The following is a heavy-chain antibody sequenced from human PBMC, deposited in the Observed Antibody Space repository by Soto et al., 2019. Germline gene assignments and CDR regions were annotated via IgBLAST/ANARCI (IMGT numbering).Heavy chain of an antibody. J-gene: IGHJ4*02. CDR1: GFTFEDYA. CDR3: AKIRRITMIVVPQFDY. CDR2: ISWNSVSI. Sequence: GGSLRLSCAASGFTFEDYAMHCVRQVPGKGLEWVSGISWNSVSIGYADSVKGRFTISRDNAKNSLYLQLNSLRAEDTALYYCAKIRRITMIVVPQFDYWGQGTLVTVSS. V-gene: IGHV3-9*01. D-gene: IGHD3-22*01.